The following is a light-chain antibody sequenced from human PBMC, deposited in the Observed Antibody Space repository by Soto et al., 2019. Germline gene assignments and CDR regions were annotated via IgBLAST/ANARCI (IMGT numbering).Light chain of an antibody. CDR2: RAS. J-gene: IGKJ4*01. CDR1: QHITNY. V-gene: IGKV1-33*01. CDR3: QQYNTYSSLT. Sequence: DIRVTQSPSSLSSPVGDRFSTACLASQHITNYLSWYQWRPGKAPQVLICRASHLTTGVPSRVSGSGSGPDFTFTINSLQPEDFATYYCQQYNTYSSLTFGGGTKVDIK.